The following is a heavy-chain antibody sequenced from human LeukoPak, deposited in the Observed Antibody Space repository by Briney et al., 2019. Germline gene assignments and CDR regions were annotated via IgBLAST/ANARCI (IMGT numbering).Heavy chain of an antibody. CDR1: GGSISSYY. D-gene: IGHD6-13*01. CDR2: IYTSGST. CDR3: ARVAAADADYYYYYMDV. J-gene: IGHJ6*03. Sequence: TTSETLSLTCTVSGGSISSYYWSWIRQPAGKGLEWIGRIYTSGSTNYNPSLKSRVTMSVDTSKNQFSLKLSSVTAADTAVYYCARVAAADADYYYYYMDVWGKGTTVTASS. V-gene: IGHV4-4*07.